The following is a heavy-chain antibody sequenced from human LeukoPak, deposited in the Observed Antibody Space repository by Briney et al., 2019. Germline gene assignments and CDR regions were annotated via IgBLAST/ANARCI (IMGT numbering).Heavy chain of an antibody. J-gene: IGHJ6*02. CDR3: ARDRGGSSYYYYGMDV. CDR2: INSDGRST. V-gene: IGHV3-74*01. Sequence: GGSLRLSCAASGFTFSNYWMHWVRQAPGKGLVWVSFINSDGRSTGYADSVKGRLTISRDNAKNTVLLQMNSLRGDDTAVYYCARDRGGSSYYYYGMDVWGQGTTVTVSS. D-gene: IGHD2-15*01. CDR1: GFTFSNYW.